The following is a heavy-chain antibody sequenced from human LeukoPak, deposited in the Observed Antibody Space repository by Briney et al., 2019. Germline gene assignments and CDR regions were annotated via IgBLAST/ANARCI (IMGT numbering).Heavy chain of an antibody. CDR1: GFTFSSYA. Sequence: PGGSLRLSCAASGFTFSSYAVSWVRQAPGEGLEWVSAIGGSGGTTSYADSVKGRFTISRDNSKNTLYLQMNSLRAEDTAVYYCAKRDSSGYYYFDYWGQGTLVTVSS. J-gene: IGHJ4*02. CDR3: AKRDSSGYYYFDY. V-gene: IGHV3-23*01. CDR2: IGGSGGTT. D-gene: IGHD3-22*01.